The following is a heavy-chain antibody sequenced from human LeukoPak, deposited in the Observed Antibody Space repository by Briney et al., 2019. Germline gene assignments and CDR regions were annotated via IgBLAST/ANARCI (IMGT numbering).Heavy chain of an antibody. CDR2: ISAYKGNT. V-gene: IGHV1-18*01. Sequence: GASVKFSCKASGYTFTRYGISWVRQAPGKGREWVGRISAYKGNTNYAQKLQGRVTMTTDTSTSTAYMELRSLRSDDTAVYYCARDGSGVFDYWGQGTLVTVSS. J-gene: IGHJ4*02. CDR1: GYTFTRYG. D-gene: IGHD1-26*01. CDR3: ARDGSGVFDY.